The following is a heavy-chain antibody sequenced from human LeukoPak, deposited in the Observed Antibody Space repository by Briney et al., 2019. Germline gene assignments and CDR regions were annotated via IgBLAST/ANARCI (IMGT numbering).Heavy chain of an antibody. V-gene: IGHV1-46*01. Sequence: ASVKVSCKASGYTFTSYGISWVRQAPGQGLEWMGIINPSGGSTSYAQKFQGRVTMTRDMSTSTVYMELSSLRSEDTAVYYCARDYGGQHCFDYWGQGTLVTVSS. D-gene: IGHD4-23*01. J-gene: IGHJ4*02. CDR1: GYTFTSYG. CDR3: ARDYGGQHCFDY. CDR2: INPSGGST.